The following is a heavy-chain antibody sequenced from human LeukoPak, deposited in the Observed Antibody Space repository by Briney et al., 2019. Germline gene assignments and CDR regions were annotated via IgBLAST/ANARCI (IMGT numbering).Heavy chain of an antibody. D-gene: IGHD2-2*01. CDR2: INHSGST. CDR3: ARGGGLSIVVVPADIWFDP. Sequence: SETLSLTCAVYGGSFSGYYWSWIRQPPGKGLEWIGEINHSGSTNYNPSLKSRVTISVDTSKNQFSLKLSSVTAADTVVYYCARGGGLSIVVVPADIWFDPWGQGTLVTVSS. V-gene: IGHV4-34*01. CDR1: GGSFSGYY. J-gene: IGHJ5*02.